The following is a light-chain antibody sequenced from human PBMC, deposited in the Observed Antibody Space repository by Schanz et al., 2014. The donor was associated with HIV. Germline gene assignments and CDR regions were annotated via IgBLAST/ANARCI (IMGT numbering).Light chain of an antibody. Sequence: QSVLTQPPSASGTPGQSVTVSCSGSTSNIGSNTVDWFQQPPGTAPKLLIYNTNVRPSGVPDRFSGSKSGTSASLAISGLQSEDEADYYCATWDDSLNVWVFGGGTKLTVL. CDR2: NTN. V-gene: IGLV1-44*01. J-gene: IGLJ3*02. CDR1: TSNIGSNT. CDR3: ATWDDSLNVWV.